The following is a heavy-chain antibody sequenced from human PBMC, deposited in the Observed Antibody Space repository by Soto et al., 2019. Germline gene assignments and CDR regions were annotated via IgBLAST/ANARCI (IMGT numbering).Heavy chain of an antibody. D-gene: IGHD7-27*01. CDR2: INPSGDST. CDR3: ARDAWGPDY. J-gene: IGHJ4*02. CDR1: GHTFPSYN. V-gene: IGHV1-46*01. Sequence: QEQLVQSGAEVKKPGASVNVSCKIKTSGHTFPSYNVHWVRQAPGQGLEWMGIINPSGDSTTYAQKFQGRVSMTRDSSTTTVYMELSSLRSEDTAVYYCARDAWGPDYWGQGTLVTVSS.